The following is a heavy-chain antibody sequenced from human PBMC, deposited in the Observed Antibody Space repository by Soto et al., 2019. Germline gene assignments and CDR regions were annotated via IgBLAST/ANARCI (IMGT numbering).Heavy chain of an antibody. Sequence: EVQLVETGGGLIQPGGSLGLSCAASGFTVSSNYMSWVRQAPGRGLEWVSTIFSGGTTHYADSVKGRFTISRDSSKNTLYLQMNSLRAEDTAIYYCARETVPPSYHYYDCWGQGTLVTVSS. J-gene: IGHJ4*02. D-gene: IGHD2-2*01. CDR3: ARETVPPSYHYYDC. V-gene: IGHV3-53*02. CDR1: GFTVSSNY. CDR2: IFSGGTT.